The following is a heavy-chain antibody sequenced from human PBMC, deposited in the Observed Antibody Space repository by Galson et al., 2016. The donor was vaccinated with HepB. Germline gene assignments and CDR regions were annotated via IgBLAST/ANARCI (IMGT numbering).Heavy chain of an antibody. D-gene: IGHD6-13*01. CDR1: GGPIRSSSCY. CDR2: IYYSWNT. J-gene: IGHJ4*02. CDR3: ASQAAAGPRGDY. Sequence: SETLSLTCTVSGGPIRSSSCYWGWIRQPPGKGLEWIGRIYYSWNTYYNPSLKSRVSISADTSRNQFSLKRNSVTAADTAVYYCASQAAAGPRGDYWGQGTLVIVSS. V-gene: IGHV4-39*01.